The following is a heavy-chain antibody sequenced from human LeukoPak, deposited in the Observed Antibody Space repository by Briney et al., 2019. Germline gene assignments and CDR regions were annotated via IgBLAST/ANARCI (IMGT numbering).Heavy chain of an antibody. CDR1: GGSISNYY. CDR2: IYYSGST. J-gene: IGHJ3*02. V-gene: IGHV4-59*01. Sequence: SETLSLTCTVSGGSISNYYWSWIRQPPGKGLEWIGYIYYSGSTNYNPSLKSRVTISVDTSKNQFSLKLSSVTAVDMAVYYCARGPVGGATYYDGDAFDIWGQGTMVTVSS. CDR3: ARGPVGGATYYDGDAFDI. D-gene: IGHD1-26*01.